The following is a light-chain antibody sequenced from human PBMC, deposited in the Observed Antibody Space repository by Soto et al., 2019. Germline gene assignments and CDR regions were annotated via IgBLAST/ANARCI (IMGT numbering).Light chain of an antibody. CDR1: SSDVGGYNY. Sequence: QSALTQPASVSGSPGQSITISCTGTSSDVGGYNYVSWFQQHPGKAPKLMIYVVRNRPSGISNRFSGSKSGNTASLTISGLQAEDEADYYCNSYTSSSTYVFGTGTKLTV. CDR3: NSYTSSSTYV. J-gene: IGLJ1*01. V-gene: IGLV2-14*01. CDR2: VVR.